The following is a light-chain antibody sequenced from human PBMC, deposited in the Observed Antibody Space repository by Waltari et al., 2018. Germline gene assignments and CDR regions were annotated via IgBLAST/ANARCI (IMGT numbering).Light chain of an antibody. J-gene: IGKJ5*01. CDR3: QQYYTTPS. V-gene: IGKV4-1*01. CDR1: RSVFYGPNNKKY. CDR2: WAS. Sequence: DIVMTQSPDSLAVSLGERATIKCKSSRSVFYGPNNKKYLAWYHQKPGQPPKLLIHWASTRESGVPDRFSGSGSGTDYTLTISSLEAEDVAVYYCQQYYTTPSFGQGTRLEIK.